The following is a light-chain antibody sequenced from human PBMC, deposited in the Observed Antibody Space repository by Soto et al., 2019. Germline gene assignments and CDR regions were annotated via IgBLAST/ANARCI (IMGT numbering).Light chain of an antibody. V-gene: IGKV3-15*01. J-gene: IGKJ1*01. CDR3: QQYNNWPWT. CDR2: GAS. CDR1: QSISDT. Sequence: EIVLTQSPGTLSLSPGGRATLSCRASQSISDTLAWYQQKPGQAPRLLIHGASTRATGFPARFSGSGSGTDFTLTISSLQSEDFAVYDCQQYNNWPWTFGQGTKGDI.